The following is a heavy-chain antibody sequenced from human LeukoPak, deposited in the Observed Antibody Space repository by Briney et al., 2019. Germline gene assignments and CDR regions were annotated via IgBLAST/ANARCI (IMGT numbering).Heavy chain of an antibody. CDR1: GFTFSSYA. J-gene: IGHJ4*02. Sequence: GGSLRFSCSASGFTFSSYAMHWVRQAPGKGLEYVSAISSNGGSTYYADSVKGRFTISRDNSKNTLYLQMSSLRAEDTAVYYCVKDRWYSSGWPTTDYWGQGTLVTVSS. D-gene: IGHD6-19*01. CDR2: ISSNGGST. V-gene: IGHV3-64D*06. CDR3: VKDRWYSSGWPTTDY.